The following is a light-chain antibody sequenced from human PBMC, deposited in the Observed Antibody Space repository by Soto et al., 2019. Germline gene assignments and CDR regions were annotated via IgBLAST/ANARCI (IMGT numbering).Light chain of an antibody. CDR3: QQYGRSGT. Sequence: YPATVSMSKAKRATLSCRARQGVSSSYLACYQETPGQAPRLLIYGASSRANDIPDRLSGSGSGTDFTLTRIRLERDDCAVYKCQQYGRSGTLGQGTNVDIK. CDR1: QGVSSSY. CDR2: GAS. V-gene: IGKV3-20*01. J-gene: IGKJ1*01.